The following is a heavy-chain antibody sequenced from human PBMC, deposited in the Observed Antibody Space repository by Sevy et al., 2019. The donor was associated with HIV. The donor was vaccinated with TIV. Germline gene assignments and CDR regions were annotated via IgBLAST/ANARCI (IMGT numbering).Heavy chain of an antibody. CDR1: GFTFSSYG. CDR2: ISYDGSNK. J-gene: IGHJ4*02. Sequence: GGSLRLSCAASGFTFSSYGIHWVRQAPGKGLEWVAVISYDGSNKYYADSVKGRFTISRDNSKNTLYLQMNSLRNEDTAVYHCARTNYDDSSGYYIDYWGQGTLVTVSS. CDR3: ARTNYDDSSGYYIDY. V-gene: IGHV3-30-3*01. D-gene: IGHD3-22*01.